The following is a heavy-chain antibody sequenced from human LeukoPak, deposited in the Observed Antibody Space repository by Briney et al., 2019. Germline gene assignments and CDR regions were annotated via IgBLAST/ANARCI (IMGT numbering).Heavy chain of an antibody. D-gene: IGHD6-19*01. J-gene: IGHJ5*02. CDR3: ARNSSGGWFDP. CDR1: GGSISSSSYY. Sequence: PSETLSLTCTVSGGSISSSSYYWGWLRQPPGKGLEWIGSIYYSGSTSYSPSLKSRVTISVDTSKNQFSLKLSSVTAADTAVYYCARNSSGGWFDPWGQGTLVTVSS. V-gene: IGHV4-39*01. CDR2: IYYSGST.